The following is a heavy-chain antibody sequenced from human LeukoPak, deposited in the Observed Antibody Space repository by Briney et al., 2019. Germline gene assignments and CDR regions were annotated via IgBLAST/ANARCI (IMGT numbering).Heavy chain of an antibody. D-gene: IGHD3-9*01. CDR1: GGSFSGYY. J-gene: IGHJ4*02. Sequence: PSETLSLTCAVYGGSFSGYYWSWIRQPPGKGLEWIGEINHSGSTNYNPSLKSRVTIPVDTSKNQFSLKLSSVTAADTAVYYCARGLGYDILTGYRGYYFDYWGQGTLVTVSS. CDR2: INHSGST. V-gene: IGHV4-34*01. CDR3: ARGLGYDILTGYRGYYFDY.